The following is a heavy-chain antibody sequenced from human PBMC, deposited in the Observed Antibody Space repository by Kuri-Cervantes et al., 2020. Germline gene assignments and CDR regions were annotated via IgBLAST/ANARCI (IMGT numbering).Heavy chain of an antibody. CDR2: ISYDGSNK. Sequence: GESLKISCAASGFTFSSYGMHWVRQAPGMGLEWVAVISYDGSNKYYADSVKGRFTISRDNSKNTLYLQMNSLRAEDTAVYYCAKDLGSGSSFYWGQGTLVTVSS. D-gene: IGHD3-10*01. CDR1: GFTFSSYG. J-gene: IGHJ4*02. V-gene: IGHV3-30*18. CDR3: AKDLGSGSSFY.